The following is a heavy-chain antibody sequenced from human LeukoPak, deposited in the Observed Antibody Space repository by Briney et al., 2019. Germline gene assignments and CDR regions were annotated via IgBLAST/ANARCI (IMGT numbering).Heavy chain of an antibody. D-gene: IGHD5-24*01. J-gene: IGHJ4*02. CDR3: ARDLGDGYNMIDS. CDR2: ISHDGSNK. Sequence: GRSLRLSCAASGFTFSSYGMHWVRQAPGKGLECMAVISHDGSNKYYADSAKGRFTISRDNSKNTLYLQMNSLRPEDTAVYYCARDLGDGYNMIDSWGQGTLVTVSS. V-gene: IGHV3-30*19. CDR1: GFTFSSYG.